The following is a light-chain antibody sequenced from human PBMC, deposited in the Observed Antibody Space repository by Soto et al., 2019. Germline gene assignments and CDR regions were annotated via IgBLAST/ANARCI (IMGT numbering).Light chain of an antibody. CDR2: SNN. CDR1: SSNIRSNT. V-gene: IGLV1-44*01. J-gene: IGLJ1*01. CDR3: AAWDDRLNGYV. Sequence: QSVLTQPPSASGTPGQRLTISCSGSSSNIRSNTVNWYQQLPGTAPKLLIYSNNQRPSGVPVRFSGSKSGTSASLAIGGLQYEDEADYYCAAWDDRLNGYVFGTGTKLTVL.